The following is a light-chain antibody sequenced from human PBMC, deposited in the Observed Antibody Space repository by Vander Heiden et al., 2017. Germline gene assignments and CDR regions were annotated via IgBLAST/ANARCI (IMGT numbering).Light chain of an antibody. J-gene: IGKJ2*01. CDR3: QQSYSTPQNT. V-gene: IGKV1-39*01. CDR2: AAS. CDR1: QSISSY. Sequence: DIQMTQSPSSLSASVGDRVTITCRASQSISSYLNWYQQKPGKAPKLLIYAASSLQSGVQSRFSGSGSGTDFTLTISSLQPEDFATYYCQQSYSTPQNTFGQGTKLEIK.